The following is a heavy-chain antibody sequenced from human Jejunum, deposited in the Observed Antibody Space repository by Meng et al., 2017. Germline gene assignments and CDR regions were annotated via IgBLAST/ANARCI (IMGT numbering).Heavy chain of an antibody. V-gene: IGHV4-61*01. D-gene: IGHD6-6*01. CDR3: ARTYSTSFFDS. J-gene: IGHJ4*02. Sequence: GSLRLSCTVSGGSVNFGLYFWSWIRQPPGKKLEWIGHIYYTGLTNYNPSLKSRVAISLDASKNQFSLKLNSVSAADSAVYFCARTYSTSFFDSWGQGALVTVSS. CDR2: IYYTGLT. CDR1: GGSVNFGLYF.